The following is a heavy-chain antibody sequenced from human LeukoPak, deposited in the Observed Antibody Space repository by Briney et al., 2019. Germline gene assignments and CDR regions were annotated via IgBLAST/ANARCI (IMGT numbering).Heavy chain of an antibody. CDR1: GFTFSSYG. J-gene: IGHJ5*02. CDR2: IWYDGSNK. D-gene: IGHD5-18*01. CDR3: ARDYLTYSYGNPNWFDP. Sequence: GGSLRLSCAASGFTFSSYGMHWVRQAPGKGLEWVAVIWYDGSNKYYADSVKGRFTISRDNSKNTLYLQMNSLRAEDTAVYYCARDYLTYSYGNPNWFDPWGQGTLVTVSS. V-gene: IGHV3-33*01.